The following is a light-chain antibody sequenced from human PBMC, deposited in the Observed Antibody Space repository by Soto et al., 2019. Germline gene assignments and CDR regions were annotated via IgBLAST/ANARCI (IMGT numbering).Light chain of an antibody. CDR2: SDN. CDR3: ATWDDSLNGPV. Sequence: QPVLTQPPSASGTPGQRVTISCSGSSSNIGSNSVIWYQQLPGTAPKLLIYSDNQRPSGVPDRFSVSKSGTSASLVVSGLQSEDEAEYSCATWDDSLNGPVLGGGTKVTVL. J-gene: IGLJ3*02. CDR1: SSNIGSNS. V-gene: IGLV1-44*01.